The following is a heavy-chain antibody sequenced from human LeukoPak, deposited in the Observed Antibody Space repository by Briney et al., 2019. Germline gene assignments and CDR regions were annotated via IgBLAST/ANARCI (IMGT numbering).Heavy chain of an antibody. Sequence: SETLSLTCAISGGSISVTPYYWGWIRQPPGKGLEWIGSIYYSGSTYYYPSLKSRLTISVDTSKNQFSLKLTSVTAADAAVYYCARASTIFGHFAYWGRGTLVTVSS. D-gene: IGHD3-3*01. CDR2: IYYSGST. CDR3: ARASTIFGHFAY. J-gene: IGHJ4*02. CDR1: GGSISVTPYY. V-gene: IGHV4-39*07.